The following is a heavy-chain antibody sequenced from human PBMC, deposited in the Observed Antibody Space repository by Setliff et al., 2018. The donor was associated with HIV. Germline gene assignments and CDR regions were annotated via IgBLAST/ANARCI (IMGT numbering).Heavy chain of an antibody. D-gene: IGHD5-18*01. Sequence: PSETLSLTCTVSGGSISSSSYYWGWIRQPPGKGLEWIGSIYYSGSTYYNPSIKSRVTISVDTSKNQFSLKLSSVTAADTAVYYCARQGGYSYGYPFDYWGQGTLVTVSS. J-gene: IGHJ4*02. CDR2: IYYSGST. CDR1: GGSISSSSYY. V-gene: IGHV4-39*01. CDR3: ARQGGYSYGYPFDY.